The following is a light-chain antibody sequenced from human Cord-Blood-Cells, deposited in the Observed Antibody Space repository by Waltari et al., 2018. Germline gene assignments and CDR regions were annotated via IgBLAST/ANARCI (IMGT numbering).Light chain of an antibody. J-gene: IGLJ1*01. V-gene: IGLV2-11*01. Sequence: QSALTQPRSVSGPPGQSVTISSTGTSSDVGGHNYVSWYQQHPGKAPKLLIYDVSKRPSGVPDRFSGSKSGNTASLTISGLQAEDEADYYCCSYEGSYVFGTGTKVTVL. CDR1: SSDVGGHNY. CDR2: DVS. CDR3: CSYEGSYV.